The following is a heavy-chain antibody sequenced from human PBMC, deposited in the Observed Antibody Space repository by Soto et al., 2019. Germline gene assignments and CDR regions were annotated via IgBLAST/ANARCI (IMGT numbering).Heavy chain of an antibody. CDR2: ISWNSGHR. Sequence: EVLLVESGGGLVQPGRSLRLSCAASGFTFDDYAMHWVRQAPGKGPEWVSGISWNSGHRGYADSVKGRFTISRDNANSSLYLQMNSLKPEDTALYYCAKSKADLKILKTTVTASLVPFHIWGQGTRVTVSS. CDR3: AKSKADLKILKTTVTASLVPFHI. CDR1: GFTFDDYA. D-gene: IGHD2-21*02. J-gene: IGHJ3*02. V-gene: IGHV3-9*01.